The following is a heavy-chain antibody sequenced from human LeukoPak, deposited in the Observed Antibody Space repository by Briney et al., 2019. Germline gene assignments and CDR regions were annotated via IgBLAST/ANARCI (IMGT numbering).Heavy chain of an antibody. V-gene: IGHV3-74*01. J-gene: IGHJ4*02. Sequence: GGSLRLSCAASGFTFSSYWMHWVRQAPGKGLVWVSRINSDGSSTSYADSVKGRFTISRDNAKNTLYLQMNSLRAEDTAVYYCARVSGKSFGQDYDFWSGYYLLGGFYFDYWGRGTLVTVSS. CDR3: ARVSGKSFGQDYDFWSGYYLLGGFYFDY. D-gene: IGHD3-3*01. CDR1: GFTFSSYW. CDR2: INSDGSST.